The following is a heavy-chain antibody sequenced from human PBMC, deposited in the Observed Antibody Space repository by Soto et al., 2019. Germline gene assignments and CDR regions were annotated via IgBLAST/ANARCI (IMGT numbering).Heavy chain of an antibody. D-gene: IGHD2-21*02. J-gene: IGHJ4*02. CDR3: LNGDYY. CDR2: INRDSSII. V-gene: IGHV3-48*01. CDR1: GFIFKSHY. Sequence: EEQLVESGGGWLKPGGSLRLSCAALGFIFKSHYMTWVRQPPGKGLEWVSSINRDSSIIYYADSVRGRFTISRDNAQNSLYLQMNSLSADDTAVYFCLNGDYYVGQGTLVTVSS.